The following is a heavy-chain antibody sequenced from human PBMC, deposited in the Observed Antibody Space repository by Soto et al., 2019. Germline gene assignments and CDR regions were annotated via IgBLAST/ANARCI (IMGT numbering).Heavy chain of an antibody. CDR2: IYHSGST. V-gene: IGHV4-4*02. CDR3: AREPRVLGYSAYYMDV. J-gene: IGHJ6*03. CDR1: SGSISSSNW. Sequence: QVQLQESGPGLVKPSGTLSLTCAVSSGSISSSNWWSWVRQPPGKGLEWIGEIYHSGSTNYNPSLKSRVTISVDKSKNQFALKLSSVTAADTAVYYCAREPRVLGYSAYYMDVWGKGTTVTVSS. D-gene: IGHD2-15*01.